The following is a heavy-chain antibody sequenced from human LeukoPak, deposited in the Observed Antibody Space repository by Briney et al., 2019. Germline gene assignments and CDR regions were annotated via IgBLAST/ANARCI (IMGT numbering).Heavy chain of an antibody. CDR3: ARVGTSGWPRYYYYGLDV. V-gene: IGHV3-48*03. Sequence: GGSLRLSCAAAGFTFSSYEMNWVRQAPGKGLEWVSYISSSGSTIYYADSVKGRFTISRDNAKNALFLQMSDLRAEDTAVYYCARVGTSGWPRYYYYGLDVWGRGTTVTVSS. J-gene: IGHJ6*02. CDR2: ISSSGSTI. CDR1: GFTFSSYE. D-gene: IGHD6-19*01.